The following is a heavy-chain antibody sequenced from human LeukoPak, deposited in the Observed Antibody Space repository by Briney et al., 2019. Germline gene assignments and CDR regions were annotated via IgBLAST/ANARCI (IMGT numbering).Heavy chain of an antibody. V-gene: IGHV3-30*02. CDR2: IRYDGSHK. CDR1: GFTFSSYG. CDR3: ATDDY. J-gene: IGHJ4*02. Sequence: GGSLRLSCAASGFTFSSYGMHWVRQAPGKGLEWVTFIRYDGSHKYYADSVKGRFTISRDNSKNTLYLQMNSLRAEDTAVYYCATDDYWGQGTLVTASS.